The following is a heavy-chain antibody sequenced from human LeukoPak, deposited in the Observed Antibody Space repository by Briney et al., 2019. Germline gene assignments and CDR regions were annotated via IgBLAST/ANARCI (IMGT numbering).Heavy chain of an antibody. V-gene: IGHV4-39*01. D-gene: IGHD2-15*01. CDR2: IYYSGST. CDR1: GGSISSSSYY. J-gene: IGHJ3*02. Sequence: PSETLSLTCTVSGGSISSSSYYWGWIRQPPGKGLEWIGSIYYSGSTYYNPSLKSRVTISVDTSKNQCSLKLSSVTAADTAVYHCARHPPMVVVVAARPGAFDIWGQGTMVTVSS. CDR3: ARHPPMVVVVAARPGAFDI.